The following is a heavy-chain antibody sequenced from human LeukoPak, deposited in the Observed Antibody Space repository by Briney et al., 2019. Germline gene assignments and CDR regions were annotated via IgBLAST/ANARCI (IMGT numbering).Heavy chain of an antibody. J-gene: IGHJ6*03. D-gene: IGHD3-22*01. V-gene: IGHV1-46*04. CDR1: RYTFTSYY. CDR2: INPSGGST. CDR3: ASCSWGYSDSSGYFLNYYYYMDV. Sequence: ASLKVSCEPCRYTFTSYYMHWVRHAPRQGLEWRGIINPSGGSTSYAQKPQGRVTMTRDTSTSTGFMELSILRSQDTPVYFAASCSWGYSDSSGYFLNYYYYMDVWGKGTTVTVSS.